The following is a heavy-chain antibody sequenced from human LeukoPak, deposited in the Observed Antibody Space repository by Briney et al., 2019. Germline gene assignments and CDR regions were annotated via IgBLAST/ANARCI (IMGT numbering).Heavy chain of an antibody. V-gene: IGHV1-2*06. D-gene: IGHD2-21*02. Sequence: ASVKVSCKASGYTFTGYYMHWVRQAPGQGLEWMGQINPNSGGTNYAQKFQGRVTMTRDTSISTAYMELSRLRSDDTAVYYCARDQKIVVVTAILDYWGQGTLVTVSS. CDR3: ARDQKIVVVTAILDY. CDR1: GYTFTGYY. J-gene: IGHJ4*02. CDR2: INPNSGGT.